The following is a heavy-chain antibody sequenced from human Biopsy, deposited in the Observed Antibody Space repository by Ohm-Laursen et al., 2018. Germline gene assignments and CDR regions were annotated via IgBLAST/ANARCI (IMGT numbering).Heavy chain of an antibody. CDR3: ARAGVGSDGTDSYYYGMDV. J-gene: IGHJ6*02. V-gene: IGHV1-46*01. D-gene: IGHD5-24*01. Sequence: SVNPSSKASGNTFANYHIHWVRQAPGQGLEWMGVISPRGATPSFSQKFQGRITMTRDTSTGTVYMDLNSLGSEDTAVYYCARAGVGSDGTDSYYYGMDVWGPGTTVTVSS. CDR2: ISPRGATP. CDR1: GNTFANYH.